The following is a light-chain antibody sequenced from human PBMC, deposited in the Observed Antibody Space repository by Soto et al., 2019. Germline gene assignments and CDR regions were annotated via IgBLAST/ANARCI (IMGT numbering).Light chain of an antibody. CDR1: QGINNA. J-gene: IGKJ4*01. V-gene: IGKV1-13*02. CDR3: QQFKSYPLT. CDR2: DAS. Sequence: AIQLTQSPSSLSASVGDRVTITCRASQGINNALAWYQQKPGKAPNLLIYDASTLESGVTSRFSGSGSGTEFTLTIGSLQPEDFATYYCQQFKSYPLTFGGGTKVDIK.